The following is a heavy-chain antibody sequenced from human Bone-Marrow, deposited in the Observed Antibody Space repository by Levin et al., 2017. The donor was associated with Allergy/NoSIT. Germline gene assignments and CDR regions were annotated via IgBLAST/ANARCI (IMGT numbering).Heavy chain of an antibody. J-gene: IGHJ6*03. CDR1: GFSVTSNY. Sequence: GESLKISCAASGFSVTSNYMSWVRQAPGKGLEWVSVIYSESSGSSTYNADSVKGRFTISRDNYKNTLYLQMNSLRAEDTAVYYCAGYSGSYYYYMDVWGKGTTVTVSS. V-gene: IGHV3-66*02. CDR2: IYSESSGSST. D-gene: IGHD1-26*01. CDR3: AGYSGSYYYYMDV.